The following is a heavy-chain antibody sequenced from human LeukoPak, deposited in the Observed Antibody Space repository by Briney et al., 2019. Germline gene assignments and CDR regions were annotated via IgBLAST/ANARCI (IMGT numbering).Heavy chain of an antibody. CDR3: ARVVNYDYVWGSYRNQLGGAFDI. J-gene: IGHJ3*02. D-gene: IGHD3-16*02. Sequence: GGSLRLSCAASGFTYSSYAMHWVRQAPGKGLEWVAVISYDGSNKYYADSVKGRFTISRDNSKNTLYLQMNSLRAEDTAVYYCARVVNYDYVWGSYRNQLGGAFDIWGQGTMVTVSS. CDR2: ISYDGSNK. CDR1: GFTYSSYA. V-gene: IGHV3-30-3*01.